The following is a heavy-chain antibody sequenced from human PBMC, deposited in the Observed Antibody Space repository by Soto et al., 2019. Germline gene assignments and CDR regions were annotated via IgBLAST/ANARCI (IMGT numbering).Heavy chain of an antibody. J-gene: IGHJ4*02. CDR3: GRVPRYSFPTSDSLDQ. D-gene: IGHD5-18*01. CDR1: GGTFSTYT. Sequence: QVHLVQSGTEVRKPGSSVTVSCKVSGGTFSTYTISWVRQAPGQGLQWMGGITPILRETTYAQNFQGRVFINADISATTDYMKLSDLAPEDTAMYYCGRVPRYSFPTSDSLDQWGQGTRVTVSS. CDR2: ITPILRET. V-gene: IGHV1-69*06.